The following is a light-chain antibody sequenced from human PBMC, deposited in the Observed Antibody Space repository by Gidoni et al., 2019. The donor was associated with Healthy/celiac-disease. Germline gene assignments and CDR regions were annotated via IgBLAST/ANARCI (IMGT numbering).Light chain of an antibody. CDR3: QQYDNLPIT. CDR1: QDISNY. CDR2: DAS. V-gene: IGKV1-33*01. Sequence: IQMTHPPSSLSASVGDRVTITCQASQDISNYLNWYQQKPGKAPKLLIYDASNLETGVPSRFSGSGSGTDFTFTISSLQPEDIATYYCQQYDNLPITFGQGTRLEIK. J-gene: IGKJ5*01.